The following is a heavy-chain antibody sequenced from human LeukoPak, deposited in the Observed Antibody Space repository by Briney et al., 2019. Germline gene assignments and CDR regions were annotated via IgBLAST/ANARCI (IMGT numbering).Heavy chain of an antibody. CDR2: INHSGST. V-gene: IGHV4-39*07. CDR1: GGSVSSGNYY. J-gene: IGHJ5*02. CDR3: ARGRLLNWFDP. Sequence: SETLSLTCTVSGGSVSSGNYYWSWIRQPPGKGLEWIGEINHSGSTNYNPSLKSRVTISVDTSKNQFSLKLSSVTAADTAVYYCARGRLLNWFDPWGQGTLVTVSS.